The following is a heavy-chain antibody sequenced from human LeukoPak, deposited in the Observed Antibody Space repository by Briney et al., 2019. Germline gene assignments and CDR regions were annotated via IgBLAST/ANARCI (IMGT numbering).Heavy chain of an antibody. CDR3: ARVSASQLGAFDI. CDR2: INPNSGGT. CDR1: GYTFTGYY. D-gene: IGHD6-6*01. Sequence: VASVKVSCKASGYTFTGYYMHWVRPAPGQGLEWMGWINPNSGGTNYAQKFQGRVTITRDTSISTAYMELSRLRSDDTAVYYCARVSASQLGAFDIWGQGTMVTVSS. J-gene: IGHJ3*02. V-gene: IGHV1-2*02.